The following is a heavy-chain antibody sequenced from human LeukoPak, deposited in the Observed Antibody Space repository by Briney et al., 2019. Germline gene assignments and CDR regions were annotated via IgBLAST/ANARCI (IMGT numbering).Heavy chain of an antibody. CDR3: AREAYTGGWFRN. J-gene: IGHJ4*02. V-gene: IGHV4-4*02. CDR1: GGSISSSNW. CDR2: IYHSGST. Sequence: SETLSLTCAVSGGSISSSNWWSWVRQPPGKGLEWIGEIYHSGSTNYNPSLKSRVTKSVDKSKNQFSLKLSSVTAADTAVYYCAREAYTGGWFRNWGQGTLVTVSS. D-gene: IGHD6-19*01.